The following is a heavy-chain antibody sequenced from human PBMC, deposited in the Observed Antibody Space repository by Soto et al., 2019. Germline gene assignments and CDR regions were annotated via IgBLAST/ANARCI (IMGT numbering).Heavy chain of an antibody. CDR3: ARRYCSDSYCSYFDY. V-gene: IGHV4-34*01. CDR2: INHSGFT. J-gene: IGHJ4*02. D-gene: IGHD2-15*01. CDR1: GGSFTTYY. Sequence: QVQLHQWGAGLLKPSETLSLTCAVYGGSFTTYYLSWIRQSPGKGLEWIGEINHSGFTNYNPSLESRVTTSVDTSKNQFSLKLRSVTAADTAIYYCARRYCSDSYCSYFDYWGRGTLVSVSS.